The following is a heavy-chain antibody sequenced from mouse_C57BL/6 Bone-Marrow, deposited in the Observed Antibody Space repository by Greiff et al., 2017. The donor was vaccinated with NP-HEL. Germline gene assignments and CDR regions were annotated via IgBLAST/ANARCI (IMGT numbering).Heavy chain of an antibody. J-gene: IGHJ2*01. CDR3: ASYGTYYGAFDD. CDR2: INPSNGGT. D-gene: IGHD1-1*02. Sequence: QVQLQQPGTELVKPGASVKLSCKASGYTFTSYWMHWVKQRPGQGLEWIGNINPSNGGTNYNEKLKSKATLTVDKSSSTAYMQLSSLTSEYSAVYYCASYGTYYGAFDDWGQGTTLTVSS. CDR1: GYTFTSYW. V-gene: IGHV1-53*01.